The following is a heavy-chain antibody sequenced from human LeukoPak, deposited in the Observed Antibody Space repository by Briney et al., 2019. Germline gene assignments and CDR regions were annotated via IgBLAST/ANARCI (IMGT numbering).Heavy chain of an antibody. Sequence: SETLSLTCTVSGGSISSYYWSWIRQPPGKGLEWIGYIYYSGSTNYNPSLKSRVTISVDTSKNQFSLKLSSVTAADTAVYYRARTSHPHGSSWLFDYWGQGTLVTVSS. CDR1: GGSISSYY. CDR2: IYYSGST. D-gene: IGHD6-13*01. V-gene: IGHV4-59*01. J-gene: IGHJ4*02. CDR3: ARTSHPHGSSWLFDY.